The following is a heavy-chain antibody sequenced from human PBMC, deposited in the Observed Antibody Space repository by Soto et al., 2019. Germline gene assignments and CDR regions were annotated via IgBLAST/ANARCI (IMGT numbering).Heavy chain of an antibody. J-gene: IGHJ4*02. Sequence: EVQLLESGGGLVQPGGSLRLSCAVSGFTFSSYAMTWVRQAPGKGLEWVSSVSSSGGSIYYADSVKGRFTISRDNSKNTLYLQMNSLRAEDTAVYYCAIGHTRGPFGFWGQGTLATVSS. D-gene: IGHD1-26*01. CDR3: AIGHTRGPFGF. CDR2: VSSSGGSI. CDR1: GFTFSSYA. V-gene: IGHV3-23*01.